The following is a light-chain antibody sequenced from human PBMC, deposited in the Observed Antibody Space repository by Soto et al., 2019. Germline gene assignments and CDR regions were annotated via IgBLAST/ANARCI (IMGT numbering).Light chain of an antibody. J-gene: IGLJ1*01. V-gene: IGLV1-40*01. Sequence: QSFLTQPPSVSGAPGRRVTISCTGCSSNIGAGCEVHWYQHLPGKAPKLLIYGNTNRPSGVPDRFSGSKSGTSASLAITGLQAEDEADYYCQSYDSSLSASYVFGGGTRSPS. CDR1: SSNIGAGCE. CDR2: GNT. CDR3: QSYDSSLSASYV.